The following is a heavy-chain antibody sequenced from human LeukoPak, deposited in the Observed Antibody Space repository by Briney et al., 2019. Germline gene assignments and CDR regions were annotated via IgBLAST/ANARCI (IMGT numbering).Heavy chain of an antibody. D-gene: IGHD2/OR15-2a*01. CDR3: ATGTTNFQH. Sequence: GGSLRLSCAASGFTFSSYSMNWVRQAPGKGLEWVSSISSSSSYIYYADSVKGRSTISRDNAKNSLYLQMNSLRAEDTAVYYCATGTTNFQHWGQGTLVTVSS. CDR2: ISSSSSYI. CDR1: GFTFSSYS. J-gene: IGHJ1*01. V-gene: IGHV3-21*01.